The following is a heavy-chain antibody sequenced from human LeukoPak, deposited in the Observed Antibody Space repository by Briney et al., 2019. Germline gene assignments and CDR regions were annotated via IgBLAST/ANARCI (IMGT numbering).Heavy chain of an antibody. J-gene: IGHJ5*02. CDR2: IYHSGST. D-gene: IGHD1-14*01. V-gene: IGHV4-34*01. CDR3: ARSIIRLNWFDP. CDR1: GGSFSGYY. Sequence: PSETLSLTCAVYGGSFSGYYWSWIRQPPGKGLEWIGSIYHSGSTYYNPSLKSRVTISVDTSKNQFSLKLSSVTAADTAVYYCARSIIRLNWFDPWGQGTLVTVSS.